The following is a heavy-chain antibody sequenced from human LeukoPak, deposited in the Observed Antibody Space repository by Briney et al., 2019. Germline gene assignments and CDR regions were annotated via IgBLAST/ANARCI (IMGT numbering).Heavy chain of an antibody. Sequence: SETLSLTCTLSGGSITTYYWTWIRQSPGKGLEWIGYSYHSGYTNYNPSLKSRVTISVDTSKNQFSLNLKSVTPADTAVYFCAGQNVGVVTTWGQGTQVIVSS. CDR2: SYHSGYT. CDR3: AGQNVGVVTT. D-gene: IGHD2-21*02. CDR1: GGSITTYY. V-gene: IGHV4-59*03. J-gene: IGHJ5*02.